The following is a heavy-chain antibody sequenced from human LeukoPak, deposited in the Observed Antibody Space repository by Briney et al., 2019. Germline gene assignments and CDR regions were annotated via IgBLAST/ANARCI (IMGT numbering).Heavy chain of an antibody. Sequence: ASVKVSCKASGYTFTGYYMHWVRQAPGQGLEWVGWINPNSGGTNYAQKFQGRVTMTRDTFISTAYMELSRLRSDDTAAYYCARGGAVARRAFDYWGQGTLVTVSS. J-gene: IGHJ4*02. CDR3: ARGGAVARRAFDY. V-gene: IGHV1-2*02. CDR1: GYTFTGYY. CDR2: INPNSGGT. D-gene: IGHD6-19*01.